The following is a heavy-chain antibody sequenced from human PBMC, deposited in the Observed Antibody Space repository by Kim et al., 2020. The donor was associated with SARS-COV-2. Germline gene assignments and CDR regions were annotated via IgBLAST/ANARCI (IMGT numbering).Heavy chain of an antibody. V-gene: IGHV4-59*08. D-gene: IGHD5-18*01. CDR3: ARHRSWIQDI. J-gene: IGHJ3*02. CDR2: ST. Sequence: STNYNPSLKSRVTISVDTSKNQFSLKLSSVTAADTAVYYCARHRSWIQDIWGQGTMVTVSS.